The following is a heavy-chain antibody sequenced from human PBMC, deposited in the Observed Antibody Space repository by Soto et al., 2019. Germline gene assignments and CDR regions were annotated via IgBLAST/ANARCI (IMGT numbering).Heavy chain of an antibody. J-gene: IGHJ4*02. CDR3: ARSRGYSYGPYYFDY. Sequence: SETLSLTCAVYGGSFSGYYWSWIRQPPGKWLECIVEINHSGSTNYNPSLKSRVTISVDTSKNQFSLKLSSVTAADTAVYYCARSRGYSYGPYYFDYWGQGTLVTVSS. CDR1: GGSFSGYY. CDR2: INHSGST. V-gene: IGHV4-34*01. D-gene: IGHD5-18*01.